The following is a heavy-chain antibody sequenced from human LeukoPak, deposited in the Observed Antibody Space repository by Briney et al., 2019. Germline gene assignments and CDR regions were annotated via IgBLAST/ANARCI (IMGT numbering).Heavy chain of an antibody. Sequence: GGSVRLSCAASGFAFSFYAMTWARQAPGKGLEWVSVLSGSGSSTYYADSVKGRFTVSRDNSKNTLYLQMNSLSAEDTAVYYCAKASPYGTGHYSYAMDVWGQGNAVIVSS. CDR3: AKASPYGTGHYSYAMDV. V-gene: IGHV3-23*01. CDR2: LSGSGSST. D-gene: IGHD3-10*01. CDR1: GFAFSFYA. J-gene: IGHJ6*02.